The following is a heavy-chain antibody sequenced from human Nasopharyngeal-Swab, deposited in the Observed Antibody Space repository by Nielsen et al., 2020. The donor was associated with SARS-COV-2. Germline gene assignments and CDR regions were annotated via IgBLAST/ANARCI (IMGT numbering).Heavy chain of an antibody. J-gene: IGHJ5*02. Sequence: ASVKASCQASGFTFSHYFMHWVRQAPGQGLEWMGVITPSGGATNYARKFRGRATMTRDPSTSTVYLDLSSLKSEDTAVYFCASEPGGMAAPGKHFDPWGQGTLVTVSS. CDR2: ITPSGGAT. V-gene: IGHV1-46*01. CDR3: ASEPGGMAAPGKHFDP. CDR1: GFTFSHYF. D-gene: IGHD6-13*01.